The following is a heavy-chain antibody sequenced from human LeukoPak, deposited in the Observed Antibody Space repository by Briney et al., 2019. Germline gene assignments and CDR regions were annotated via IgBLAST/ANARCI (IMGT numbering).Heavy chain of an antibody. CDR3: ARGDPYYYDSSGELAPDY. CDR1: GFTVSSNY. Sequence: LGGSLRLSCAASGFTVSSNYMSWVRQAPGKGLEWVSVIYSGGSTYYADSVKGRFTISRDNSKNTLYLQMNSLRAEDTAVYYCARGDPYYYDSSGELAPDYWGQGTLVTVSS. V-gene: IGHV3-53*01. J-gene: IGHJ4*02. CDR2: IYSGGST. D-gene: IGHD3-22*01.